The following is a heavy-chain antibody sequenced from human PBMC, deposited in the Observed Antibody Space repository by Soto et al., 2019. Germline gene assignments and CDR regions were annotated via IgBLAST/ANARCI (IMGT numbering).Heavy chain of an antibody. CDR1: GGSISSYY. D-gene: IGHD3-16*01. Sequence: QVQLQESGPGMVKPSETLSLTCTDSGGSISSYYWSWLRKPQGKELEGIGHIHYSGSTNYNPSLKSRVHLSVDTSKNQFSLKLSSVTAADTAWYYCAMGEERVARPSCYWGQGTLVTVSS. J-gene: IGHJ4*02. V-gene: IGHV4-59*01. CDR2: IHYSGST. CDR3: AMGEERVARPSCY.